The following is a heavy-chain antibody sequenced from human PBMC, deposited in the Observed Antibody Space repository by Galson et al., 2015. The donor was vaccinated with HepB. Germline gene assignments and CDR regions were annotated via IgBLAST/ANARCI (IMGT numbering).Heavy chain of an antibody. CDR2: IDWDDDK. J-gene: IGHJ4*02. D-gene: IGHD5-12*01. CDR1: GFSLSTNGMC. V-gene: IGHV2-70*01. Sequence: PALVKPTQTLTLTCTFSGFSLSTNGMCVNWIRQPPGKALEWLGIIDWDDDKYYNTFLKTRLTISKDTSKNQVVLKMTNMDAVDTATYYCARTTRLRGHSSKDFGYYFDFWGQGALVTVSS. CDR3: ARTTRLRGHSSKDFGYYFDF.